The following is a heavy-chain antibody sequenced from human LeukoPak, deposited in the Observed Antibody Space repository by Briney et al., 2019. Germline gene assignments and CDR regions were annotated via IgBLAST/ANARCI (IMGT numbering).Heavy chain of an antibody. CDR3: KIAVGATTSPYYYYYYGMDV. D-gene: IGHD1-26*01. CDR1: GVTFGVYA. J-gene: IGHJ6*02. Sequence: GGSLRLSCTASGVTFGVYAMSWLRQAPGRGVEWVGFIRSKAYGGTTEYAASVKGRFTISKDDSKSIAYLQMNSLKTADTAVYYCKIAVGATTSPYYYYYYGMDVWGQGTTVTVSS. CDR2: IRSKAYGGTT. V-gene: IGHV3-49*03.